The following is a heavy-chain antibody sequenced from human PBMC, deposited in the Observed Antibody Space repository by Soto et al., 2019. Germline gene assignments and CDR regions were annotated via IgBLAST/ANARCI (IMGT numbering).Heavy chain of an antibody. V-gene: IGHV3-7*05. CDR3: ARAGSENDY. D-gene: IGHD3-10*01. CDR2: IKQDGSER. Sequence: EVQLVESGGGLVQPGGSLRLSCAASGFTFSNYWMSWVRQAPGKGLEWVANIKQDGSERNYVDSVKGRFTISRANAKNSLYVQLTSLRAEDTAVYYCARAGSENDYWGQGTLVTVSS. CDR1: GFTFSNYW. J-gene: IGHJ4*02.